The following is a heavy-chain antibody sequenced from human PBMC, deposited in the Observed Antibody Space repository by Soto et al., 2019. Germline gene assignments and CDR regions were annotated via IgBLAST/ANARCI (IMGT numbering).Heavy chain of an antibody. J-gene: IGHJ6*02. CDR1: GCTFNNYL. V-gene: IGHV1-69*01. CDR3: ARVLGYSGDDHYYYFGMDV. Sequence: SSVKVSRKASGCTFNNYLIHWVRQAPGKGREWMGGSMHIFGTDNYAQNFKGRVTISVDESTSTAYMELSSLRSEDTAVYYCARVLGYSGDDHYYYFGMDVWGQGTTVTVSS. CDR2: SMHIFGTD. D-gene: IGHD5-12*01.